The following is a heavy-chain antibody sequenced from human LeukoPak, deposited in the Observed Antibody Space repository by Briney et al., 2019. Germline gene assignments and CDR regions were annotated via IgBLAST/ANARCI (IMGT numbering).Heavy chain of an antibody. D-gene: IGHD6-19*01. CDR1: GGSFSGYY. CDR3: ARETSLAGFASGLGFNY. Sequence: SETLSLTCAVYGGSFSGYYWSWIRQPPGKGLEWIGEINHSGSTNYNPSLKSRVTISVDTSKNQFSLKLTSVTAADTATYYCARETSLAGFASGLGFNYWGQGILVTVSS. V-gene: IGHV4-34*01. CDR2: INHSGST. J-gene: IGHJ4*02.